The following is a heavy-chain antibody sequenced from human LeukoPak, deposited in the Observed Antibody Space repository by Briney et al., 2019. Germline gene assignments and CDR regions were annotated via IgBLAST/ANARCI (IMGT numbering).Heavy chain of an antibody. V-gene: IGHV4-38-2*02. Sequence: PSETLSLTCTVSGGSISSYYWGSIRQPPGNGLALLGSLYHTGSSYCNPSLKSRVTISVDTSKNQFSLKLSSVTAADTAVYYCARLGYYYGSGSYYTPVYYYHYMDVWGKGTTVTVSS. CDR1: GGSISSYY. J-gene: IGHJ6*03. CDR2: LYHTGSS. D-gene: IGHD3-10*01. CDR3: ARLGYYYGSGSYYTPVYYYHYMDV.